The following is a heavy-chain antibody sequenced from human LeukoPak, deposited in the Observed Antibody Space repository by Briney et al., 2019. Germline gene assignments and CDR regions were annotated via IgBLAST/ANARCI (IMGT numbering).Heavy chain of an antibody. CDR3: ARVGTMVRGVIRPRASNWFDP. V-gene: IGHV4-34*01. CDR2: INHSGST. CDR1: GGSFSGYY. Sequence: SETLSLTCAVYGGSFSGYYWSRIRQPPGKGLEWIGEINHSGSTNYNPSLKSRVTISVDTSKNQFSLKLSSVTAADTAVYYCARVGTMVRGVIRPRASNWFDPWGQGTLVTVSS. D-gene: IGHD3-10*01. J-gene: IGHJ5*02.